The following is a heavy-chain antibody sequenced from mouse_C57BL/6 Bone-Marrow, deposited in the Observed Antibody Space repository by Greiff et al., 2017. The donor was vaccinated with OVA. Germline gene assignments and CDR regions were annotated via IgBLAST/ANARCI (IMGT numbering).Heavy chain of an antibody. V-gene: IGHV1-15*01. CDR1: GYTFTDYE. CDR2: IDPETGGT. CDR3: REDYYAMYY. J-gene: IGHJ4*01. Sequence: VQVVESGAELVRPGASVTLSCKASGYTFTDYEMHWVKQTPVHGLEWIGAIDPETGGTAYNQKFKGKAILTADKSSSTAYMELRSLTSEDSAVYYCREDYYAMYYWGQGTSVTVSS.